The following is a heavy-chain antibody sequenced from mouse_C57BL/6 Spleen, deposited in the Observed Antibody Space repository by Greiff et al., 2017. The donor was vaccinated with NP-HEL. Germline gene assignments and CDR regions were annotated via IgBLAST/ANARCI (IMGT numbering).Heavy chain of an antibody. Sequence: QVQLQQSGAELARPGASVKLSCKASGYTYTSYGISWVKQRTGQGLEWIGEIYPRSGNTYYNEKFKGKATLTADKSSSTAYMELRSLTSEDSAVYFCARVGTGTGWFAYWGQGTLVTVSA. J-gene: IGHJ3*01. D-gene: IGHD4-1*01. CDR3: ARVGTGTGWFAY. CDR1: GYTYTSYG. CDR2: IYPRSGNT. V-gene: IGHV1-81*01.